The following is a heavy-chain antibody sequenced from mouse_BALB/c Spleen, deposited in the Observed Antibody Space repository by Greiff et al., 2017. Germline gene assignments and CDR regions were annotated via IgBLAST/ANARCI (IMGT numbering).Heavy chain of an antibody. D-gene: IGHD3-1*01. J-gene: IGHJ3*01. Sequence: QVQLQQSGAELVRPGVSVKISCKGSGYTFTDYAMHWVKQSHAKSLEWIGVISTYYGDASYNQKFKGKATMTVDKSSSTAYMELARRTSEDSAIYYCARGGELGLRFAYWGQGTLVTVSA. CDR3: ARGGELGLRFAY. CDR1: GYTFTDYA. CDR2: ISTYYGDA. V-gene: IGHV1S137*01.